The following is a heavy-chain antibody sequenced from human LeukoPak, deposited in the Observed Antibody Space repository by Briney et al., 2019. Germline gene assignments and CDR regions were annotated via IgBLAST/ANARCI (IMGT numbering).Heavy chain of an antibody. J-gene: IGHJ5*01. D-gene: IGHD6-13*01. V-gene: IGHV3-21*01. CDR2: ISTSSSYI. CDR1: GFTFSSYC. Sequence: WGSLTLSCAASGFTFSSYCMNWVRRAPGKGVECVSFISTSSSYIHYADSVKGRFTISRDNARNSLYLQMNSLRAEDTAVYYCARTAIAAAAFYNWFDSWGQGTLVTVSS. CDR3: ARTAIAAAAFYNWFDS.